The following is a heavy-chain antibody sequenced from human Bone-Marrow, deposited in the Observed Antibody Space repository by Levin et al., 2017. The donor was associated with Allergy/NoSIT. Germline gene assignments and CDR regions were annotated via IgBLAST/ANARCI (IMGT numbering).Heavy chain of an antibody. CDR2: IDQDEGQK. J-gene: IGHJ6*02. D-gene: IGHD1-1*01. Sequence: GESLKISCTASGFSFSMYWMTWVRQVPGKGLEWVADIDQDEGQKYYVDSVKGRFSISRDNAKTSLYLQMNNLTVADTAVYFCSRGLDHLDVWGQGTTVTVSS. V-gene: IGHV3-7*03. CDR3: SRGLDHLDV. CDR1: GFSFSMYW.